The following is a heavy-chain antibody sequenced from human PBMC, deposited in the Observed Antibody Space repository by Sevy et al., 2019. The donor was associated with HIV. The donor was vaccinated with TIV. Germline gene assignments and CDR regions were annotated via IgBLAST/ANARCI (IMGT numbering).Heavy chain of an antibody. CDR2: INPNNGGT. Sequence: ASVKVSCKASGYIFSDYYMHWVRQAPGQGLEWLGWINPNNGGTNNAQTFQGRVTMTRDTSIGTAYMELRNLRSDDTAVYYCARSLGRGVPGFWYFDLWGRGTLVTVSS. V-gene: IGHV1-2*02. CDR3: ARSLGRGVPGFWYFDL. CDR1: GYIFSDYY. J-gene: IGHJ2*01. D-gene: IGHD3-10*01.